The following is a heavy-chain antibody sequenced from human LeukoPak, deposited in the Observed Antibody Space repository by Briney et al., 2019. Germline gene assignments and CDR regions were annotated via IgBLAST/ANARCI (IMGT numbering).Heavy chain of an antibody. V-gene: IGHV3-30*04. CDR2: LSYDGSNK. Sequence: GGSLRLSCAASGLTFNSYAMYWVRQAPGKGLEWVAVLSYDGSNKYYADSVKGRFSISRDNSKNTLYLQMNSLRAEDTAVYYCAKEHDYGDYGSFYYCGMDVWGQGTTVTVSS. CDR1: GLTFNSYA. CDR3: AKEHDYGDYGSFYYCGMDV. D-gene: IGHD4-17*01. J-gene: IGHJ6*02.